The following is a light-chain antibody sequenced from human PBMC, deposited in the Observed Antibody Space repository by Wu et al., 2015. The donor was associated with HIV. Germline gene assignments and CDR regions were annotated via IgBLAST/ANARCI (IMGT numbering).Light chain of an antibody. CDR2: GAS. CDR3: QQYNDWPPFLT. Sequence: EIVLTQSPGTLSVSPGERATLSCRASQSVGSKLAWYQQNPGQAPRLLIFGASTRATGIPARFSGSGSGTEFTLTISSMQSEDFAVYYCQQYNDWPPFLTFGGGTKVEIK. V-gene: IGKV3-15*01. CDR1: QSVGSK. J-gene: IGKJ4*01.